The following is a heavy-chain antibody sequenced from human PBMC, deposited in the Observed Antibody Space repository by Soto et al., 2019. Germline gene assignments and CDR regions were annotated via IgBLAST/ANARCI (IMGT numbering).Heavy chain of an antibody. J-gene: IGHJ1*01. D-gene: IGHD2-2*01. CDR2: ISSSSSYI. CDR1: GFTFSSYS. V-gene: IGHV3-21*01. CDR3: ARDFDCSSTSCYATEYFQH. Sequence: GGSLRLSCAASGFTFSSYSMNWVRQAPGKGLEWVSSISSSSSYIYYADSVKGRFTISRDNAKNSLYLQMNSLRAEDTAVYYCARDFDCSSTSCYATEYFQHWGQGTLVTVSS.